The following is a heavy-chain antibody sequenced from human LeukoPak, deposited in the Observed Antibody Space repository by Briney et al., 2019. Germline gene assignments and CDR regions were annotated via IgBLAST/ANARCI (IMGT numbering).Heavy chain of an antibody. Sequence: ASVKVSCKTSGYTFTGYYMQWVRQAPGQGLEWMGWINPNTGATTYAQKFQGRVTMTRDTSINTAYMELSRLRGDDTAVYYCVRSGAVAGSRGYYYFYYYMDVWAKGTTVTISS. CDR1: GYTFTGYY. CDR3: VRSGAVAGSRGYYYFYYYMDV. CDR2: INPNTGAT. D-gene: IGHD6-19*01. V-gene: IGHV1-2*02. J-gene: IGHJ6*03.